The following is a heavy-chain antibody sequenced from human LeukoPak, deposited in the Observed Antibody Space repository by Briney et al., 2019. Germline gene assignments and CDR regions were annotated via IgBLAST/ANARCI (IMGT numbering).Heavy chain of an antibody. CDR1: GGSFSGYY. CDR3: ARGYDSSGYYGDDFDY. J-gene: IGHJ4*02. D-gene: IGHD3-22*01. CDR2: INHSGST. V-gene: IGHV4-34*01. Sequence: SETPSLTCAVYGGSFSGYYWSWIRQPPGKGLEWIGEINHSGSTNYNPSLKSRVTISVDTSKNQFSLKLSSVTAADTAVYYCARGYDSSGYYGDDFDYWGQGTLVTVSS.